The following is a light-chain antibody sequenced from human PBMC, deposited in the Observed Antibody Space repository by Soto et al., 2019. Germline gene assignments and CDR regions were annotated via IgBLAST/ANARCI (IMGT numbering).Light chain of an antibody. CDR2: GAS. Sequence: DIVLTQSPGTLSLSLGERDTLSCSASQGVSSSYLAWYQQKPGQAPRLLIYGASIRSTGIPDRFSGSGSGTDFTLTISSLQPEDFATYHCLQDYNYTITSGQRTRREIK. CDR1: QGVSSSY. CDR3: LQDYNYTIT. V-gene: IGKV3-20*01. J-gene: IGKJ5*01.